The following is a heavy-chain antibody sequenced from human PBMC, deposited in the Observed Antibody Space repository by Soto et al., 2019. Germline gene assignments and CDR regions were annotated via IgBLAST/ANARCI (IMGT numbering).Heavy chain of an antibody. CDR3: TSLLRWYGMDV. Sequence: QPGGSLRLSCAASGFTFSCSAMHWVRQASGKGLEWVGRIRSKANSYATAYAASVKGRFTISRDDSKNTAYLQMNSLKTEDTAVYYCTSLLRWYGMDVWGQGTTVTVSS. CDR1: GFTFSCSA. D-gene: IGHD4-17*01. J-gene: IGHJ6*02. V-gene: IGHV3-73*01. CDR2: IRSKANSYAT.